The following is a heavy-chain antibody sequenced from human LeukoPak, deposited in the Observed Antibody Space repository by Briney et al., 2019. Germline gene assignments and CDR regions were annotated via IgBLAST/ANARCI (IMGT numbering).Heavy chain of an antibody. V-gene: IGHV4-4*07. J-gene: IGHJ4*02. D-gene: IGHD1-26*01. Sequence: SETLSLTCTVSGGSINYYYWSWIRQPAGRGLEWIGCISTSGSTNYNPSLKSRVTISIDASKNQFSLRLSSVTAADTAVYYCTRGGELMNYWGQGTLVTVSS. CDR2: ISTSGST. CDR3: TRGGELMNY. CDR1: GGSINYYY.